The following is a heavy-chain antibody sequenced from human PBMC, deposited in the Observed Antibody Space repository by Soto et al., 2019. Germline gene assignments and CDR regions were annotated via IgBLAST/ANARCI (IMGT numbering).Heavy chain of an antibody. V-gene: IGHV4-38-2*01. CDR1: GYSISIGYY. J-gene: IGHJ5*02. D-gene: IGHD3-22*01. CDR2: IYHGGST. CDR3: ARVGPWVPYYYDSSPYNFENWFDP. Sequence: SETLSLTCALSGYSISIGYYGGWLRQPPVKGLDRLASIYHGGSTYYNPSLNSRVTLSIDMTNNHVSLILNSVTAADTAVYYCARVGPWVPYYYDSSPYNFENWFDPWGQGTMVTVSS.